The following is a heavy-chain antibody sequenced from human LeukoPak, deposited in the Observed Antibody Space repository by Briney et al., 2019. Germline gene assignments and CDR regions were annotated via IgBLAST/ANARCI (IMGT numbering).Heavy chain of an antibody. CDR3: ARDSSTMVRGGEIYYYGMDV. V-gene: IGHV3-33*01. D-gene: IGHD3-10*01. CDR2: IWFDGCNN. CDR1: GFTFRSYA. Sequence: GGSLRLSCTASGFTFRSYAMHWVRQAPGKGLEWVAVIWFDGCNNYYADSVKGRFTISRDNSKNTLYLQMSSLRAEDTALYYCARDSSTMVRGGEIYYYGMDVWGQGTTVTVSS. J-gene: IGHJ6*02.